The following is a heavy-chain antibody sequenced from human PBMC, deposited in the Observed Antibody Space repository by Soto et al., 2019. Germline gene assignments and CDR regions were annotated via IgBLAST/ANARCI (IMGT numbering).Heavy chain of an antibody. V-gene: IGHV3-21*01. CDR2: ISSSSSYI. CDR1: GFTFSSYS. D-gene: IGHD2-8*01. J-gene: IGHJ6*02. CDR3: ARDDNGPLNYYYYGMDV. Sequence: LRLSCAASGFTFSSYSMNWVLQAPGKGLEWVSSISSSSSYIYYADSVKGRFTISRDNAKNSLYLQMNSLRAEDTAVYYCARDDNGPLNYYYYGMDVWGQGTTVTVSS.